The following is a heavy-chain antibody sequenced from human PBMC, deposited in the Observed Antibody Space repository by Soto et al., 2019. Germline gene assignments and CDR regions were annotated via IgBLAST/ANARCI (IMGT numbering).Heavy chain of an antibody. CDR2: LKEDGSEK. Sequence: PGGSLRLSCAASGFTFSTSWMSWVRQAPGKGLEWVANLKEDGSEKYYVDSVKGRFTISRDHAKNSLYLQMNSLGADDTAVYYCARADYYGDPGSYWGQGTLVTVSS. CDR1: GFTFSTSW. D-gene: IGHD3-10*01. V-gene: IGHV3-7*01. J-gene: IGHJ4*02. CDR3: ARADYYGDPGSY.